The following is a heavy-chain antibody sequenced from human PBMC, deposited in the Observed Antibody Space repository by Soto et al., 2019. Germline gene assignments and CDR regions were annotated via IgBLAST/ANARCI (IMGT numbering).Heavy chain of an antibody. D-gene: IGHD2-21*02. CDR1: GGSISRYY. Sequence: QVRLQESGPGLVKPSETLSLTCTVSGGSISRYYWSWIRQPPGKGLEWIGYLYNTGSTIYNPSLNGRVTISVDTSKNQFSLKRNSLTAADTAVYYCARDLWGYCGTDCYPLDVWGQGTTVTVSS. CDR3: ARDLWGYCGTDCYPLDV. J-gene: IGHJ6*02. CDR2: LYNTGST. V-gene: IGHV4-59*01.